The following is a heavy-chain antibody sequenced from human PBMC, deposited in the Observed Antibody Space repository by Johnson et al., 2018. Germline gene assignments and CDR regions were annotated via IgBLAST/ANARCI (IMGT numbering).Heavy chain of an antibody. J-gene: IGHJ3*02. CDR2: IIPLFGTA. D-gene: IGHD3-22*01. CDR3: ARGSDDSSGTDAFDI. Sequence: QVQLVESGAEVKKPGSSXKVSCKASGGTFSSSVISWVRQAPGQGLEWMGGIIPLFGTASYAQKFQGRVTITADESTSTAYMELSSLRSEDTAVYYCARGSDDSSGTDAFDIWGQGTMVTVSS. CDR1: GGTFSSSV. V-gene: IGHV1-69*01.